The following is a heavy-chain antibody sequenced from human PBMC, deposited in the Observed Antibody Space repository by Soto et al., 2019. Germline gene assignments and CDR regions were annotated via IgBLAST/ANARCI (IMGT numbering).Heavy chain of an antibody. J-gene: IGHJ6*02. Sequence: QVQLQESGPGLVKPSQTLSLTCTVSGGSISSGGYYWSWIRQHPGKGLEWIGYIYYSGGTYYNPSLKSRVTISVDTSKNHFSPKLSSVTAADTAVYYCARDGGYDEYYYYGIDVWGQGTTVTVSS. D-gene: IGHD5-12*01. CDR2: IYYSGGT. V-gene: IGHV4-31*03. CDR1: GGSISSGGYY. CDR3: ARDGGYDEYYYYGIDV.